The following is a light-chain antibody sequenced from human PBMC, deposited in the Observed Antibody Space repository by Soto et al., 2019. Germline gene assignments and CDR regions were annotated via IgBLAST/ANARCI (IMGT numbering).Light chain of an antibody. V-gene: IGLV2-14*01. Sequence: QSALTQPASVSGSPGQSITISCTGTSSDVGGYNYVSWYQLHPGKAPKLIIYEVSHRPSGASNRFSGSKSGNTASLTISGLQAEDEADYFCSSYSISTAYLFGTGTKVTVL. J-gene: IGLJ1*01. CDR3: SSYSISTAYL. CDR2: EVS. CDR1: SSDVGGYNY.